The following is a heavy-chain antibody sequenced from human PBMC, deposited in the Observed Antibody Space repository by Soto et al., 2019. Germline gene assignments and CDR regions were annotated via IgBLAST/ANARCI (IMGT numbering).Heavy chain of an antibody. CDR1: GGSISSRDSY. CDR2: FHYSGST. CDR3: ERRFGRYNFDY. D-gene: IGHD3-16*01. Sequence: SETLSLTCTVSGGSISSRDSYWGWIRQPPGKGLEWIGSFHYSGSTYYNPSLKSRVNISVDTSKNQLSLRVTSVTAADTAVYYCERRFGRYNFDYWGQGNLVTVSS. J-gene: IGHJ4*02. V-gene: IGHV4-39*01.